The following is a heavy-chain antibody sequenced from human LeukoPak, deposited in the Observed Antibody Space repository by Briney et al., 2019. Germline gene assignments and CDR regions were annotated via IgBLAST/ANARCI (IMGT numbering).Heavy chain of an antibody. CDR2: ISSSSSYI. CDR3: AKDLPPYYDFWTGNPSRGVLDS. CDR1: GFTFSSYS. Sequence: GGSLRLSCAASGFTFSSYSMNWVRQAPGKGLEWVSSISSSSSYIYYADSVKGRFTISRDNAKNSLYLQMNSLRAEDTAVYYCAKDLPPYYDFWTGNPSRGVLDSWGQGTLVTVSS. V-gene: IGHV3-21*01. D-gene: IGHD3-3*01. J-gene: IGHJ4*02.